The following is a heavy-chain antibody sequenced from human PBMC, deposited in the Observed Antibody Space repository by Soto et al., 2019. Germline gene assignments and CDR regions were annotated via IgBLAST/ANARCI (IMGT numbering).Heavy chain of an antibody. J-gene: IGHJ4*02. CDR1: GYTFTNYG. V-gene: IGHV1-18*01. CDR3: ARSQSGDYEGCGY. D-gene: IGHD4-17*01. CDR2: ISASNGNT. Sequence: QVQLVQFGAEVKKPGASVKVSCKASGYTFTNYGINWVRQAPGQGLEWMGWISASNGNTNYAQRVQGRVTMTTDTSTSTAYMELRSLRSDDTAVYYCARSQSGDYEGCGYWGQGTLVTVSS.